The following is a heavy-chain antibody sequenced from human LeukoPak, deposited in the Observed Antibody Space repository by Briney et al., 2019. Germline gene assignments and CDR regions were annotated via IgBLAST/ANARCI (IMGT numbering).Heavy chain of an antibody. CDR2: IYYSGST. Sequence: SETLSLTCTVSGGSISSHYWSWIRQPPGKGLEWIGYIYYSGSTNYNPSLKSRVTISVDTSKNQFSLKLSSVTAADTAVYYCARSGYYDSSGSTGYFDCWGQGTLVTVSS. V-gene: IGHV4-59*11. D-gene: IGHD3-22*01. CDR1: GGSISSHY. J-gene: IGHJ4*02. CDR3: ARSGYYDSSGSTGYFDC.